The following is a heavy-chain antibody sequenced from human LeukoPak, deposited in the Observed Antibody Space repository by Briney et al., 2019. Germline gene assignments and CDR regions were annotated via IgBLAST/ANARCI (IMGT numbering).Heavy chain of an antibody. Sequence: GASVKVSCKASGGTFSSYAISWVRQAPGQGLEWMGGIIPIFGTANYAQKFQGRVTITADESTSTAYMGLSSLRSEDTAVYYCARGNKYSSSWSDYYYGMDAWGQGTTVTVSS. CDR2: IIPIFGTA. J-gene: IGHJ6*02. CDR1: GGTFSSYA. CDR3: ARGNKYSSSWSDYYYGMDA. V-gene: IGHV1-69*13. D-gene: IGHD6-13*01.